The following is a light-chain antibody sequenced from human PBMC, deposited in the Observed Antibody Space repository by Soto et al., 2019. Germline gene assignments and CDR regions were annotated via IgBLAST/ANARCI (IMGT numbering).Light chain of an antibody. V-gene: IGKV1-27*01. CDR2: TAS. CDR3: QKYNRAPWT. Sequence: DIQMTQSPSSLSASVGDRVTITCRASQGISNYLAWYQQKPGKVPKLLIYTASTLQSGVPSRFSGSGSGTDFTLIISSLQPEDVGTYYCQKYNRAPWTFGQGTKVEIK. J-gene: IGKJ1*01. CDR1: QGISNY.